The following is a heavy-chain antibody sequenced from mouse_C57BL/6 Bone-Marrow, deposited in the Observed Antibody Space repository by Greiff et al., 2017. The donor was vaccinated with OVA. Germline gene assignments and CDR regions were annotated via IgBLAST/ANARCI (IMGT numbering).Heavy chain of an antibody. D-gene: IGHD2-3*01. CDR2: IYPGDGDT. J-gene: IGHJ3*01. V-gene: IGHV1-80*01. Sequence: VQLQQSGAELVKPGASVKISCKASGYAFSSYWMNWVKQRPGKGLEWIGQIYPGDGDTNYNGKFKGKATLTADTSSSTAYMQLSSLTSEDSAVYCCARGGYDGPYGFAYWGQGTLVTVSA. CDR3: ARGGYDGPYGFAY. CDR1: GYAFSSYW.